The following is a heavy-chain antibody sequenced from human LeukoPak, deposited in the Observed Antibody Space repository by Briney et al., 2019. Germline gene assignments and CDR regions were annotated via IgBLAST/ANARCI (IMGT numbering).Heavy chain of an antibody. CDR2: IDYSDSP. CDR1: GRSLSNSNYC. J-gene: IGHJ3*02. CDR3: ARQLDCNYGGTAFDI. Sequence: PSQTLSLTCTVSGRSLSNSNYCWGWILQPPGKQLEWIGSIDYSDSPLYNPSLKSRLTISLDTSKNQFSLKLSSVTAVDTAVYYCARQLDCNYGGTAFDIWGQGTMVTVSS. V-gene: IGHV4-39*01. D-gene: IGHD4-23*01.